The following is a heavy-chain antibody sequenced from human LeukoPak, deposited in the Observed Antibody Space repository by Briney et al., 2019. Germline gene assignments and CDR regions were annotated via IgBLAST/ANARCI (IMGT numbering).Heavy chain of an antibody. J-gene: IGHJ5*02. Sequence: KTSETLSLTCTVSGGSISSYYWSWIRQPPGKGLEWIGNIYYSGSTNYNPSLKSRVTISVDTSKKQFSLKLTSVTAADTALYYCAKTPPGVWASFDPWGQGTLVTVSS. CDR1: GGSISSYY. D-gene: IGHD2-8*01. V-gene: IGHV4-59*01. CDR3: AKTPPGVWASFDP. CDR2: IYYSGST.